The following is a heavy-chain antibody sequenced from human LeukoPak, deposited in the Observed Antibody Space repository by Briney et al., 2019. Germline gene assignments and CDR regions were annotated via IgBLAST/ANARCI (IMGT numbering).Heavy chain of an antibody. Sequence: GGSLTLSCAASGFTVSSNYMSWVRPAPGKGLEWVSVIYSGGSTYYAGSVKGRFTISRDNSRNTLYPQMNSLRVEGTAVYYCARVGLRESGYIDYWGQGTLITASS. CDR1: GFTVSSNY. CDR3: ARVGLRESGYIDY. V-gene: IGHV3-53*01. J-gene: IGHJ4*02. CDR2: IYSGGST. D-gene: IGHD3-16*01.